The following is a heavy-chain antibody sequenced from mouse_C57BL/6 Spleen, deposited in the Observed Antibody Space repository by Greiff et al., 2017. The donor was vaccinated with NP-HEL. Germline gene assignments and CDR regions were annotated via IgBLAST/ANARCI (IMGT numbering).Heavy chain of an antibody. CDR2: IDPSDSET. V-gene: IGHV1-52*01. CDR1: GYTFTSYW. CDR3: ARSGGLRRYFDV. Sequence: VQLQQPGAELVRPGSSVKLSCKASGYTFTSYWMHWVKQRPIQGLEWIGNIDPSDSETHYNQKFKDKATLTVDKSSSTAYMQLSSLTSEDSAVYYCARSGGLRRYFDVWGTGTTVTVSS. J-gene: IGHJ1*03. D-gene: IGHD2-4*01.